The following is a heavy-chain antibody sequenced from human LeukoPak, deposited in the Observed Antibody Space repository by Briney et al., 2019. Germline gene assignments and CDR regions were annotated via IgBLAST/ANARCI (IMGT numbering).Heavy chain of an antibody. V-gene: IGHV4-59*01. J-gene: IGHJ6*04. Sequence: PSETLSLTCTVSGGSISSYYWSWIRKPPGKGLEWIGYIYYSGSTNYNPSLKSRVTISVDTSKNQFSLKLSSVTAADTAVYYCARDGLYGSGRNGMDVWGKGTTVTVSS. CDR3: ARDGLYGSGRNGMDV. CDR1: GGSISSYY. D-gene: IGHD3-10*01. CDR2: IYYSGST.